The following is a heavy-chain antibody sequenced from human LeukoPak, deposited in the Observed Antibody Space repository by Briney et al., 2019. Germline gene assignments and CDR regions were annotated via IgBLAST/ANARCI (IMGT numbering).Heavy chain of an antibody. J-gene: IGHJ4*02. Sequence: PGGTLRLSCAASGFTFSSYGINWVRQAPGKGLEWVSAISGSGVSTYYADSVKGRFTISRDNSKNTLHLQMNSLRAEDTAVYYCAKDVLGNFDYWGQGTLVTVSS. D-gene: IGHD2/OR15-2a*01. CDR1: GFTFSSYG. CDR2: ISGSGVST. CDR3: AKDVLGNFDY. V-gene: IGHV3-23*01.